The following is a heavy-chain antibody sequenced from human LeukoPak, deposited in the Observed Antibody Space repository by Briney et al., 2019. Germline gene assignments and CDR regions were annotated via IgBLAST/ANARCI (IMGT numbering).Heavy chain of an antibody. J-gene: IGHJ4*02. Sequence: EAGGSLRLSCAATGFTFSTYWMSWVRQAPGKGLEWVSSISSSSSYIYYADSVKGRFTISRDNAKNSLYLQMNSLRAEDTAVYYCARDRGPLGFDYWGQGTLVTVSS. CDR3: ARDRGPLGFDY. CDR1: GFTFSTYW. V-gene: IGHV3-21*01. CDR2: ISSSSSYI. D-gene: IGHD5-12*01.